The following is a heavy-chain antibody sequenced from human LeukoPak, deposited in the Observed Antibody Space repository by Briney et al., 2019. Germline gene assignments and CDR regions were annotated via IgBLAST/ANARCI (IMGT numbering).Heavy chain of an antibody. CDR1: GYTFTSYG. D-gene: IGHD3-9*01. CDR2: IGAYNGNT. Sequence: ASVKVSCKASGYTFTSYGISWVRQAPGQGLEWMGWIGAYNGNTNYAQKLQGRVTMTTDASTSTAYMELRSLRSDDTAVYYCARSDWLQGSDFDHWGQGTLVTVSS. CDR3: ARSDWLQGSDFDH. V-gene: IGHV1-18*01. J-gene: IGHJ4*02.